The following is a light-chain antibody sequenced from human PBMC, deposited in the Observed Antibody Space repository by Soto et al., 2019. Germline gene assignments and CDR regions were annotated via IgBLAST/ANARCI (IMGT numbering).Light chain of an antibody. V-gene: IGKV3-15*01. CDR3: QQYNNWPPWT. Sequence: EIVMTQSPATLSVSPGERATLSCRASQSVSSNLAWYQQTPGQAPRRLIYGASTRATGIPARFSGSGSGTEFTLTISSLQAEDFADYYCQQYNNWPPWTFGQGTKVEIK. CDR1: QSVSSN. CDR2: GAS. J-gene: IGKJ1*01.